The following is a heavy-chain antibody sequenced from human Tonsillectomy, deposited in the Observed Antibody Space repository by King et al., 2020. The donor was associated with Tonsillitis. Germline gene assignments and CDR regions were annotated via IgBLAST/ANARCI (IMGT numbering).Heavy chain of an antibody. D-gene: IGHD4-17*01. CDR1: GGSISSSSYY. CDR2: IYYSGST. Sequence: QLQESGPGLVKPSETLSLTCTVSGGSISSSSYYWGWIRQPPGKGLEWIGSIYYSGSTYYNPSLKCRVTISVDTSKNQFSLRLSSVTAADTAVYYCARKPTDYGDYYYFDYWGQGTLVTVSS. J-gene: IGHJ4*02. CDR3: ARKPTDYGDYYYFDY. V-gene: IGHV4-39*01.